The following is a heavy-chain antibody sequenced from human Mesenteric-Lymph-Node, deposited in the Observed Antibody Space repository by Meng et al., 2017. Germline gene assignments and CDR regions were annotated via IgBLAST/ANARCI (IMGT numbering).Heavy chain of an antibody. CDR1: GDSVSSNSAA. CDR3: ARDPDYGDVESSNGMDV. J-gene: IGHJ6*02. CDR2: TYYRSKWYN. D-gene: IGHD4-17*01. V-gene: IGHV6-1*01. Sequence: LRLSCAISGDSVSSNSAAWNWIRQSPSRGLEWLGRTYYRSKWYNDYAVSVKSRITINPDTSKNQFSLQLNSVTPEDTAVYYCARDPDYGDVESSNGMDVWGQGTTVTVSS.